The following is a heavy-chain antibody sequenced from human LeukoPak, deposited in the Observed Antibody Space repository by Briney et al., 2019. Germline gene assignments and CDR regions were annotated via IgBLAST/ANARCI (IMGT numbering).Heavy chain of an antibody. D-gene: IGHD1-26*01. CDR2: ISAYSGNT. CDR3: ARLRKGATYYYYYYMDV. J-gene: IGHJ6*03. CDR1: GYTFTSYG. Sequence: GASVKVSCKASGYTFTSYGISWVRQAPGQGLEWMGWISAYSGNTSYAQKLQGRVTMTTDTSTSTAYMELRSLRSDDTAVYYCARLRKGATYYYYYYMDVWGKGTTVTVSS. V-gene: IGHV1-18*01.